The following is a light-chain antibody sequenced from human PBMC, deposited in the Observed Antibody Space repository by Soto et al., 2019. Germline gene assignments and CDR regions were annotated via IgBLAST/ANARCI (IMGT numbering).Light chain of an antibody. J-gene: IGKJ1*01. Sequence: EIVLTQSPGTLSLSPGERATLSCRASQSVSSNYLAWHQQKPGQAPRLLIYGASSRATGIPDRFSGSGSGTDFTLTIIRLEPEDFAVYYCQQYGSSPRTFGQGTKVEIK. V-gene: IGKV3-20*01. CDR2: GAS. CDR1: QSVSSNY. CDR3: QQYGSSPRT.